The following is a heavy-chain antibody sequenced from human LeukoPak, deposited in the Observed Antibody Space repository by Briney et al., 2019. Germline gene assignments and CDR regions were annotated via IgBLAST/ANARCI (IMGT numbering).Heavy chain of an antibody. CDR1: GGSISSGGYY. Sequence: SETLSFTCTVSGGSISSGGYYWSWIRQHPGKGLEWIGYIYYSGSTYYNPSLKSRVTISVDTSKNQFSLKLSSVTAADTAVYYCARGIMVRGVIEYNWFDPWGQGTLVTVSS. V-gene: IGHV4-31*03. J-gene: IGHJ5*02. D-gene: IGHD3-10*01. CDR3: ARGIMVRGVIEYNWFDP. CDR2: IYYSGST.